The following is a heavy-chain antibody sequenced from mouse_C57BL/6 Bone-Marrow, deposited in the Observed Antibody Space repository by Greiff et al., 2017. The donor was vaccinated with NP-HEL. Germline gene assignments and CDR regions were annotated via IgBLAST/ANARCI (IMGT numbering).Heavy chain of an antibody. Sequence: QVQLQQPGAELVKPGASVKLSCKASGYTFTSYWMHWVKQRPGQGLEWIGMIHPNSGSTNYNEKFKSKATLTVDKSSSTAYMQLSSLTSKDSAVYYCALPLTGAFAYWGQGTLVTVSA. CDR3: ALPLTGAFAY. J-gene: IGHJ3*01. D-gene: IGHD4-1*01. V-gene: IGHV1-64*01. CDR2: IHPNSGST. CDR1: GYTFTSYW.